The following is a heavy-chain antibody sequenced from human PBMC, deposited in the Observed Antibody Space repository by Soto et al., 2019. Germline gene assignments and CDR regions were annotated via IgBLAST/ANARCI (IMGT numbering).Heavy chain of an antibody. V-gene: IGHV3-30*18. J-gene: IGHJ4*02. D-gene: IGHD3-22*01. CDR3: AKDRSASGYYPQWSSYFDY. CDR1: GFTFSSYG. CDR2: ISYDGSNK. Sequence: QVQLVESGGGVVQPGRSLRLSCAASGFTFSSYGMHWVRQAPGKGLEWVAVISYDGSNKYYADSVKGRFTISRDKSKNTLYLQMNSLRAEDTAVYYCAKDRSASGYYPQWSSYFDYWGQGTLVTVSS.